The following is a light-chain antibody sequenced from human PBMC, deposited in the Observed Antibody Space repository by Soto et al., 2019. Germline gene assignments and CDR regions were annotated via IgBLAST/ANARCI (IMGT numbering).Light chain of an antibody. CDR1: QSISSY. Sequence: DIQMTQSPSSLSASVGDRVTITCRASQSISSYLNWYQQKPGKAPQLLIYAASSLQGGVPSRFSGSGSGTDFTLTISCLQSEDFATYYCQQYYSYPRTFGQGTKVDIK. CDR2: AAS. CDR3: QQYYSYPRT. V-gene: IGKV1-39*01. J-gene: IGKJ1*01.